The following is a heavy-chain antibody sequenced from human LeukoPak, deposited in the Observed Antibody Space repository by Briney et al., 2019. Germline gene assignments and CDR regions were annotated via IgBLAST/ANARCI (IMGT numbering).Heavy chain of an antibody. J-gene: IGHJ2*01. V-gene: IGHV1-3*01. Sequence: ASVKVSCKASGYTFTSYAMHWVRQAPGQRLEWMGWINAGNGNTKYSQKFQGRVTITRDTSASTAYMELSSLRSEDTAVYYCARAEDYYDSSGYYVPYRYFDLWGRGTLVTVSS. CDR3: ARAEDYYDSSGYYVPYRYFDL. CDR1: GYTFTSYA. CDR2: INAGNGNT. D-gene: IGHD3-22*01.